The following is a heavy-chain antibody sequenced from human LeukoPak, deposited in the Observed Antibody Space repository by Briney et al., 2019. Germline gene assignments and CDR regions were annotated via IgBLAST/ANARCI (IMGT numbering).Heavy chain of an antibody. J-gene: IGHJ4*02. CDR3: ARGDYETHGYQTR. V-gene: IGHV7-4-1*02. D-gene: IGHD3-22*01. CDR2: INTNTGNP. Sequence: GASVKVSCKASGYIFTSYVLHWVRQAPGQGLEWVGWINTNTGNPTYAQGFTGRFVFSLDTSVSTAYLQISSLKADDTAMYYCARGDYETHGYQTRWGQGTLVTVSS. CDR1: GYIFTSYV.